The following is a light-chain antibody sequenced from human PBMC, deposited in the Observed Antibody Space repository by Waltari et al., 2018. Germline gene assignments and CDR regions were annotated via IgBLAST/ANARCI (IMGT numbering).Light chain of an antibody. Sequence: EIVMTQSPATLSVSRGERATPSCRASQSVSSNLAWYQQKPGQAPRPLIYGTSTRATGIPARFSGSGSGTEFTLTISSLQSEDFAVYYCQQYNNWPPYTFGQGTKLEIK. V-gene: IGKV3-15*01. CDR2: GTS. CDR3: QQYNNWPPYT. J-gene: IGKJ2*01. CDR1: QSVSSN.